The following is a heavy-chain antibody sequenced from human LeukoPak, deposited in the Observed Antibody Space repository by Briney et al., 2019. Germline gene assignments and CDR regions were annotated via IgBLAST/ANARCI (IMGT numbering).Heavy chain of an antibody. J-gene: IGHJ4*02. V-gene: IGHV4-59*01. CDR3: AGAGGAVDY. Sequence: SETLSLTCTVSGGSISSYYWSWIRQTPGKGLEWIGYLYYSGSPNYNPSLKSRVTISVDTSKNQLSLKLRSVTAADTAVYYCAGAGGAVDYWGQGTLVTVSS. D-gene: IGHD3-10*01. CDR2: LYYSGSP. CDR1: GGSISSYY.